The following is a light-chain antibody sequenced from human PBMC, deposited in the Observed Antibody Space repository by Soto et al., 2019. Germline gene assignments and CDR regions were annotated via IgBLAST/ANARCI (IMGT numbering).Light chain of an antibody. CDR3: QQYHNWPSWT. CDR1: QSVSSSY. CDR2: GAS. J-gene: IGKJ1*01. Sequence: EIVLTQSPGTLSLSPGERATLSCRASQSVSSSYLAWYQQKPGQAPRLLIYGASSRATGIPDRFSGSGSGTEFTLTISSLQSEDFAVYHCQQYHNWPSWTFGQGTKVEAK. V-gene: IGKV3-20*01.